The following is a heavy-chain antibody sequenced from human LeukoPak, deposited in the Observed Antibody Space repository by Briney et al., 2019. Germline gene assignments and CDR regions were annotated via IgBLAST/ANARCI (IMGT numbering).Heavy chain of an antibody. CDR1: GFTFSSYG. Sequence: GRSLRLSCAASGFTFSSYGMHWVRQAPGKGLEGVAVISYDGSNKYYADSVKGRFTISRDNSKNTLYLQMNSLRAEDTAVYYCAKDRWFGEFLTNYFDYWGQGTLVTVSS. V-gene: IGHV3-30*18. CDR3: AKDRWFGEFLTNYFDY. J-gene: IGHJ4*02. CDR2: ISYDGSNK. D-gene: IGHD3-10*01.